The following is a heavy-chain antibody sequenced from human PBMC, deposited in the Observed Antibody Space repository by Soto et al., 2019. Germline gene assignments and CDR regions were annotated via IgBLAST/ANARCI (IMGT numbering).Heavy chain of an antibody. CDR2: ISYDGSNI. CDR1: GFTFSSYG. J-gene: IGHJ4*02. Sequence: PGGSLRLSCAASGFTFSSYGMHWVRQAPGKGLEWVAVISYDGSNIYYVDSVKGRFTISRDNFKFTLFLQMNSLRAEDMVVYYCAREGRGYGDYNYYFDYWGQGTLVTVSS. D-gene: IGHD4-17*01. V-gene: IGHV3-30*03. CDR3: AREGRGYGDYNYYFDY.